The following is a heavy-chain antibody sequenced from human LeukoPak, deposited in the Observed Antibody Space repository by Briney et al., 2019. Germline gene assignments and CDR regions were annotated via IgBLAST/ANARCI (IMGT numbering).Heavy chain of an antibody. Sequence: SETLSLTCSVSGGSVSSYYWSWIRQPAGKGLEWIGRIYTSGSTNCNPSLKSRVTMSVDTSKNQFSLKLSSVTAADTAVYYCARDRRIAAAGTRYYGMDVWGQGTTVTVSS. CDR2: IYTSGST. J-gene: IGHJ6*02. CDR1: GGSVSSYY. D-gene: IGHD6-13*01. V-gene: IGHV4-4*07. CDR3: ARDRRIAAAGTRYYGMDV.